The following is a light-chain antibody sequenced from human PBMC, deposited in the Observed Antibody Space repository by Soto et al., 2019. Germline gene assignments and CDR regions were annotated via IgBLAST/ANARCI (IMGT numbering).Light chain of an antibody. CDR1: SGDVDAFDY. V-gene: IGLV2-14*01. Sequence: QSALTQPDSESGSPGQSITISCTGTSGDVDAFDYVSWYQQHPGKAPKLMIFEVSDRPSGVSDRSSGSKSGSTASLTISGLQAEDEADYFCTSFTSSSTQVFGTGTKVTVL. CDR2: EVS. CDR3: TSFTSSSTQV. J-gene: IGLJ1*01.